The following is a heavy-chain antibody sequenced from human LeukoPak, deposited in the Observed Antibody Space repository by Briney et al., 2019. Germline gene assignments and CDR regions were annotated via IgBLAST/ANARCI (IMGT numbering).Heavy chain of an antibody. CDR1: IDSSSNYH. V-gene: IGHV4-34*01. D-gene: IGHD1-26*01. J-gene: IGHJ5*02. CDR2: VNESGGT. CDR3: ARGQGATVPQVGKNWFDP. Sequence: SETLSLTCAVYIDSSSNYHWNWIRQTPGKGMEWIGEVNESGGTNIRPSLRSRIILSVDTSKNQFSLKLISVTVADTAIYYCARGQGATVPQVGKNWFDPWGQGTWVTVSS.